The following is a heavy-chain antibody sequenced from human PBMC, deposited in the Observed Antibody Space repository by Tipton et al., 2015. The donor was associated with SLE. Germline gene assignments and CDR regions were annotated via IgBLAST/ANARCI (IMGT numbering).Heavy chain of an antibody. CDR1: GFTFSSYW. D-gene: IGHD6-19*01. Sequence: SLRLSCAASGFTFSSYWMSWVRQAPGKGLEWVANIKQDGSEKYYVDSVKGRFTISRDNAKNSLYLQMNSLRAEDTAVYYCARDPHQWLTGGYWDQGPLVTVSS. J-gene: IGHJ4*02. CDR3: ARDPHQWLTGGY. V-gene: IGHV3-7*01. CDR2: IKQDGSEK.